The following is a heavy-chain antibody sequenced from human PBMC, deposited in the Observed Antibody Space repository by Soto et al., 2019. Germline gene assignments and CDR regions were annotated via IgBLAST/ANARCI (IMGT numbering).Heavy chain of an antibody. CDR3: ARGVEMATITFDY. J-gene: IGHJ4*02. D-gene: IGHD5-12*01. CDR2: IYYSGST. Sequence: PSETLSLTCTVSGGSISSGGYYWSWIRQHPGKGLEWIGYIYYSGSTYYNPSLKSRVTISVDTSKNQFSLKLSSVTAADTAVYYCARGVEMATITFDYWGQGTLVTVSS. CDR1: GGSISSGGYY. V-gene: IGHV4-31*03.